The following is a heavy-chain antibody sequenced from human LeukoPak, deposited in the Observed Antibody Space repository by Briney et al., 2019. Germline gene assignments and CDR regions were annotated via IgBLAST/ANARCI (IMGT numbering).Heavy chain of an antibody. V-gene: IGHV3-23*01. CDR3: AKRVGYGYGLDH. Sequence: PGGSLRLSCAASGFTFTGNAMSWVRQAPGKGLEWVSAFTSSGDNTYYADSVKGRFTISRDTSKNTLYLQMNSLRVEDTALYYCAKRVGYGYGLDHWGQGTLVTVSS. J-gene: IGHJ5*02. D-gene: IGHD5-18*01. CDR1: GFTFTGNA. CDR2: FTSSGDNT.